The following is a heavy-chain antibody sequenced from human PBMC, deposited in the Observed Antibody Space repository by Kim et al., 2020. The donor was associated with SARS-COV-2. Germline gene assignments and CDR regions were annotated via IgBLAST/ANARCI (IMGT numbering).Heavy chain of an antibody. Sequence: SETLSLTCAVYGGSFSGYYWSWIRQPPGKGLEWIGEINHSGSTNYNPSLKSRVTISVDTSKNQFSLKLSSVTAADTAVYYCARGDPYYDSSGYYSDAFD. V-gene: IGHV4-34*01. CDR3: ARGDPYYDSSGYYSDAFD. CDR1: GGSFSGYY. CDR2: INHSGST. J-gene: IGHJ3*02. D-gene: IGHD3-22*01.